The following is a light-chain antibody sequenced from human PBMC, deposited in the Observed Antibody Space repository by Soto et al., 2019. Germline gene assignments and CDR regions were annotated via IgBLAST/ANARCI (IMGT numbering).Light chain of an antibody. J-gene: IGKJ1*01. V-gene: IGKV3-11*01. CDR1: QSVSSY. Sequence: EIVLTQSPATLSLSPGERATLSCRASQSVSSYLAWYQQKPGQAPRLLIYDASNRATGVPARFSGSGSGTDFTLTISSLEPEDFALYYCQQRNNWPPTTFGQGTKVDIK. CDR3: QQRNNWPPTT. CDR2: DAS.